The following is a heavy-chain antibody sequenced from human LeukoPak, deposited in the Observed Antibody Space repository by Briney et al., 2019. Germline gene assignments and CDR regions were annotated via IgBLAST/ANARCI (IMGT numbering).Heavy chain of an antibody. V-gene: IGHV3-23*01. CDR3: ASPILTGYGY. CDR2: ISGSGGST. D-gene: IGHD3-9*01. Sequence: PGGSLRLSCAASGCTFSSYAMSWSPRAPGKGREWVSAISGSGGSTYYADSVKGRFTISRDNSKNTLYLQMNSLRAEDTAVYYCASPILTGYGYWGQGTLVTVSS. CDR1: GCTFSSYA. J-gene: IGHJ4*02.